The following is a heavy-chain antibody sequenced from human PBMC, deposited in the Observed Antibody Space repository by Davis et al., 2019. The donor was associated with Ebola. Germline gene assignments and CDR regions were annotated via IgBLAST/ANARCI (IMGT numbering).Heavy chain of an antibody. CDR3: AREAAAGDY. Sequence: GESLKISCVTSGFIFSNYWMSRVRQAPGKGLEWVANINQDGKQKFYVDSVEGRFTISRDNAKNSLHLQMNNLRADDMAVYYCAREAAAGDYWGQGTLVTVS. CDR2: INQDGKQK. CDR1: GFIFSNYW. J-gene: IGHJ4*02. V-gene: IGHV3-7*03. D-gene: IGHD6-13*01.